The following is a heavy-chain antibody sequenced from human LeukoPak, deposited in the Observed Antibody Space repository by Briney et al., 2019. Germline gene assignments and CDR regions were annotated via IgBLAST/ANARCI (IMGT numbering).Heavy chain of an antibody. Sequence: GGSPRLSCGVSGFTFSSYSMNWVRQAPGKGLEWVSFISTSSSYIYYADSVKGRFTISRDNARNSLYLQMISLRPEDTAVYYCASQTTRRLPIAVADYFDYWGQGTLVTVSS. J-gene: IGHJ4*02. V-gene: IGHV3-21*01. CDR3: ASQTTRRLPIAVADYFDY. CDR2: ISTSSSYI. D-gene: IGHD6-19*01. CDR1: GFTFSSYS.